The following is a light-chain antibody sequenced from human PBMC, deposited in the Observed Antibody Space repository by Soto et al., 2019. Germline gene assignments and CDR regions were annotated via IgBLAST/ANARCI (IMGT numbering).Light chain of an antibody. Sequence: DIQMTPSPSTLSASVGDRVTITCRASQSISDWLAWYQQKPGKAPKLLIYRASSLESGVPSRFSGSGSGTEFTLTISSLQPDDFATYYCQQYNSYSPWMFGQGTKLEIK. CDR3: QQYNSYSPWM. J-gene: IGKJ1*01. CDR2: RAS. V-gene: IGKV1-5*03. CDR1: QSISDW.